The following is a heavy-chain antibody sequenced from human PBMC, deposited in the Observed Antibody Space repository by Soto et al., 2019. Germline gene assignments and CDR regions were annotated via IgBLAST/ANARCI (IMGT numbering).Heavy chain of an antibody. D-gene: IGHD6-19*01. Sequence: QLVQSGAEVKKPGSSVKVSCKSVGDTFSSYAVSWVRQAPGQGLEWMGGIIPTFGTVNYAQKFQGRATITADESTRLSYMELSSLKSEDTDVYYCAREAGDYRHPYFDYWGQGTLISVSS. CDR3: AREAGDYRHPYFDY. V-gene: IGHV1-69*01. CDR1: GDTFSSYA. J-gene: IGHJ4*02. CDR2: IIPTFGTV.